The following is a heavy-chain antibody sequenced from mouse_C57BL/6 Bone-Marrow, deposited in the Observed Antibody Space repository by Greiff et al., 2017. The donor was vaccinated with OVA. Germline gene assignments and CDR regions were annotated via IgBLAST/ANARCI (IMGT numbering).Heavy chain of an antibody. D-gene: IGHD3-2*02. CDR3: ARLHSSSYEYYAMDY. V-gene: IGHV1-75*01. CDR1: GYTFTSYW. J-gene: IGHJ4*01. CDR2: IFPGSGST. Sequence: VQLQQSGAELVKPGASVKLSCKASGYTFTSYWMHWVKQRPGRGLEWIGWIFPGSGSTSYNEKFKGKATLTADKSSSTAYMLLRSLTSEDSAVFSSARLHSSSYEYYAMDYWGQGTSVTVSS.